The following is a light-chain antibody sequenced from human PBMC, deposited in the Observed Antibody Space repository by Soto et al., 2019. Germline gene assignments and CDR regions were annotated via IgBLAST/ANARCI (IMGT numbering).Light chain of an antibody. Sequence: QSALTQPASVSGSPGQSITISCTGTSSDVGGYNYVSWYQQHPGKAPKLMIYDVSNRPSGVSNRFSGSNSANTASLTISGLQAEDEADYYCSSYTSSSTRVFGTGTKLTVL. CDR2: DVS. V-gene: IGLV2-14*01. J-gene: IGLJ1*01. CDR3: SSYTSSSTRV. CDR1: SSDVGGYNY.